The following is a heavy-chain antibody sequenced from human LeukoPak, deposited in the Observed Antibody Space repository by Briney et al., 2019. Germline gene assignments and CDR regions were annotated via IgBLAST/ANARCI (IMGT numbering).Heavy chain of an antibody. D-gene: IGHD6-19*01. CDR3: AREAVAGEFDY. J-gene: IGHJ4*02. V-gene: IGHV1-2*02. Sequence: ASVKVSCKASGYTFTGYYMHWVRQAPGQGPEWMGWTNPNSGGTNYAQKFQGRVTMTRDTSISTAYMELSRLRSDDTAVYYCAREAVAGEFDYWGQGTLVTVSS. CDR2: TNPNSGGT. CDR1: GYTFTGYY.